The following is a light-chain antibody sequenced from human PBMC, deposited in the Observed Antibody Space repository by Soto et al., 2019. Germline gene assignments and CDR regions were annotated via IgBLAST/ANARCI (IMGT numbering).Light chain of an antibody. CDR3: QQYDNWRT. CDR2: GAS. J-gene: IGKJ1*01. Sequence: TQGRGNLSLSPSERATLSCRASQSVRSNLAWYQQKPGQTPRILIYGASTRATGIPARFSGSGSGTEFTLTISSLQSEDFAVYYCQQYDNWRTFGQGTKVDI. V-gene: IGKV3D-15*01. CDR1: QSVRSN.